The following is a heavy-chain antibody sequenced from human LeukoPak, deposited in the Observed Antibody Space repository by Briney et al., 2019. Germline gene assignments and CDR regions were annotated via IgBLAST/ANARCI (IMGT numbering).Heavy chain of an antibody. Sequence: GGSLRLSCAASGFTFSSYWMHWVRQAPGKGLVWVSRINSDGSSTSYADSVKDRFTIFRDNSKNTLYLKMNSLRADYTAAHYWAKASAALRPYDSSGYYPPDYWGQGTLVTVSS. CDR2: INSDGSST. J-gene: IGHJ4*02. D-gene: IGHD3-22*01. V-gene: IGHV3-74*01. CDR3: AKASAALRPYDSSGYYPPDY. CDR1: GFTFSSYW.